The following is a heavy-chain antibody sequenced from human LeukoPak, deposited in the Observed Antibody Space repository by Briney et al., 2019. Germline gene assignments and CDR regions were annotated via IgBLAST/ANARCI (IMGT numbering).Heavy chain of an antibody. CDR3: ARGQPLYDFWSGSRYYFDY. CDR1: GGSFSGYY. CDR2: INHSGST. J-gene: IGHJ4*02. D-gene: IGHD3-3*01. V-gene: IGHV4-34*01. Sequence: PSETLSLTCAVYGGSFSGYYWSWIRQPPGKGLEWIGEINHSGSTNYNPSLKSRVTISVDTSKNQFSLKLSSVTAADTAVYYCARGQPLYDFWSGSRYYFDYWGQGTLVTVSS.